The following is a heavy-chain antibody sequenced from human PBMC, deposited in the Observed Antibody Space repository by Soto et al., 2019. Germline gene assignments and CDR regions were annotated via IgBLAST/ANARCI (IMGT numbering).Heavy chain of an antibody. CDR2: ISGSGGST. Sequence: GGSLRLSCAASGFTFSSYAMSWVRQAPGKGLEWVSAISGSGGSTYYADSVKGRFTISRDNSKNTLYLQMNSLRAEDTAVYYCAKAGRYCSGGSCYLYFYYWGQGTLVTVSS. V-gene: IGHV3-23*01. J-gene: IGHJ4*02. CDR3: AKAGRYCSGGSCYLYFYY. CDR1: GFTFSSYA. D-gene: IGHD2-15*01.